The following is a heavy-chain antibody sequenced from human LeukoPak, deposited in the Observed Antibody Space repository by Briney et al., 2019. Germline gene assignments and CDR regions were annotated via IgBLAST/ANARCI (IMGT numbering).Heavy chain of an antibody. CDR1: GGTFSSYA. CDR3: ARGYSYGYPLDY. V-gene: IGHV1-69*06. Sequence: SVKVSCTASGGTFSSYAISWVRQAPGQGLEWMGGIIPIFGTANYAQKFQGRVTITADKSTSTAYMELSSLRSEDTAVYYCARGYSYGYPLDYWGQGTLVTVSS. CDR2: IIPIFGTA. D-gene: IGHD5-18*01. J-gene: IGHJ4*02.